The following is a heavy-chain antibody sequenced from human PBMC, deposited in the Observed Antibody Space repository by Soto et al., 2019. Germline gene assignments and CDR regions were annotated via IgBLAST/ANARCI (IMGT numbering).Heavy chain of an antibody. CDR2: INDRGSI. Sequence: QVQLQQWGAGSLRPLETLSLTCGASGGSFSGYYWAWIRQSPGKGLEWIGEINDRGSINYNPSLKSRVSISVDTSKNHYSLKLRSVTAADTAVYYCARESHDILTGPPWVWYFDLWGRGTLVTVSS. V-gene: IGHV4-34*01. D-gene: IGHD3-9*01. CDR1: GGSFSGYY. CDR3: ARESHDILTGPPWVWYFDL. J-gene: IGHJ2*01.